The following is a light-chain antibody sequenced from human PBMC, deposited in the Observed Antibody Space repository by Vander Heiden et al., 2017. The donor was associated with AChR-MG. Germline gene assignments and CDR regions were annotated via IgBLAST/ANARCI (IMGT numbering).Light chain of an antibody. CDR2: KAS. CDR1: QSLTTW. Sequence: DIQMTQSPSTQSASVGDRVTITCRASQSLTTWLAWYQQKPGKAPKLLIYKASSLQSGVPSRFSGSGSGTDFTLTISSLQPDDFATYYCQQENSSPWTFGQGTKVDIK. J-gene: IGKJ1*01. V-gene: IGKV1-5*03. CDR3: QQENSSPWT.